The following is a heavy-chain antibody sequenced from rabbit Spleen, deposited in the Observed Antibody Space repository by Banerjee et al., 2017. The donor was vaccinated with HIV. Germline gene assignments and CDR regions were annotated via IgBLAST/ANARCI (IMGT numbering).Heavy chain of an antibody. D-gene: IGHD8-1*01. Sequence: QEQLVESGGGLVKPGGTLTLTCTVSGFSFNSDWIWWVRQAPEKGLEWISCIAGSSSGFTYSATWAKGRFTISKTSSTTVTLQMTRLTAADTATYFCARDTGSSFSSYGMDLWGQGTLVTVS. J-gene: IGHJ6*01. V-gene: IGHV1S45*01. CDR2: IAGSSSGFT. CDR3: ARDTGSSFSSYGMDL. CDR1: GFSFNSDW.